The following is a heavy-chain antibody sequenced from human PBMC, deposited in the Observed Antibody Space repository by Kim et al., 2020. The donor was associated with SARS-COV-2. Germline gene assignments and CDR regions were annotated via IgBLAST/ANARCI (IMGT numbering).Heavy chain of an antibody. CDR1: GFTFSSYG. D-gene: IGHD1-26*01. Sequence: GGSLRLSCAASGFTFSSYGMHWVRQAPGKGLEWVSLITCDGSNTYYADSVKGRFTISRDNSKNTLYLQMNSLRAEDTAVYYCAKDPSGEGYYGFDDWGQGTLVTVSS. CDR2: ITCDGSNT. J-gene: IGHJ4*02. CDR3: AKDPSGEGYYGFDD. V-gene: IGHV3-NL1*01.